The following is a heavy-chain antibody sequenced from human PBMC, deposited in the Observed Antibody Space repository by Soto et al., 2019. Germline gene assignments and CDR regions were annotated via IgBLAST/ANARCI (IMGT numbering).Heavy chain of an antibody. CDR1: GFTFSSYS. D-gene: IGHD3-22*01. CDR2: ISSSSSYI. CDR3: ARGPGGYYDSSGSPSHYFDY. V-gene: IGHV3-21*01. J-gene: IGHJ4*02. Sequence: EVQLVESGGGLVKPGGSLILSCAVSGFTFSSYSINWVRQAPWKGLEWGSSISSSSSYIYYADSVKGRFTISRDNPKTTLSLQINSLRAEDTAVYYCARGPGGYYDSSGSPSHYFDYWGQGTLVTVSS.